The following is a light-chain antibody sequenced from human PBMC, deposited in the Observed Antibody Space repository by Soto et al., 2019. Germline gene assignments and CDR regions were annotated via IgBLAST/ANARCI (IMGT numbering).Light chain of an antibody. J-gene: IGKJ1*01. Sequence: DIQMTQSPSTLSASVGDRVTITCRASQSVSRWLAWYQQKPGKAPKLLSYKASTLESGVPSRFSGSGSGTDLTLAISRLQPDDSATYYCQQYNDNWTFGQGTKVEIK. CDR1: QSVSRW. CDR3: QQYNDNWT. V-gene: IGKV1-5*03. CDR2: KAS.